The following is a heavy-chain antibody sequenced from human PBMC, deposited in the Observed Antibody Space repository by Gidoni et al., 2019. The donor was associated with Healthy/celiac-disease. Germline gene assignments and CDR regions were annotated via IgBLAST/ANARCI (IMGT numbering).Heavy chain of an antibody. Sequence: QVQLVESGGGVVQPGRSLRLSFAAAGFTSSTTGLPWVRQAPGKGLEWVAVIWYDGSNKYYADSVKGRFTISRDNSKNTLYLQMNSLRAEDTAVYYCARDYLGVWYSGSYYQAKNLPHDAFDIWGQGTMVTVSS. CDR3: ARDYLGVWYSGSYYQAKNLPHDAFDI. CDR1: GFTSSTTG. J-gene: IGHJ3*02. CDR2: IWYDGSNK. V-gene: IGHV3-33*01. D-gene: IGHD1-26*01.